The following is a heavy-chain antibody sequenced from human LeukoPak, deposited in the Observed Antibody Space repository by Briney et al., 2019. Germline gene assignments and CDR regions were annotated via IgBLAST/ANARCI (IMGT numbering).Heavy chain of an antibody. Sequence: ASVKVSCKASGYTFTGYYMHWVRQAPGQGLEWMGWINPNSGGTNYAQKFQGWVTMTRDTSISTAYMELSRLRSDDTAVYYCARAPFLDYCSGGSCYSSYCGMDVWXXXTTVTVSS. CDR1: GYTFTGYY. D-gene: IGHD2-15*01. J-gene: IGHJ6*02. CDR2: INPNSGGT. CDR3: ARAPFLDYCSGGSCYSSYCGMDV. V-gene: IGHV1-2*04.